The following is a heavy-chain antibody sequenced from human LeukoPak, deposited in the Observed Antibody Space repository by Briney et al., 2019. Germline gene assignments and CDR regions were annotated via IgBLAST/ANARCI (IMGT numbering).Heavy chain of an antibody. CDR1: GYTFTSYD. Sequence: ASVKVSCKASGYTFTSYDINWVRQATGQGLEWMGWMNPNSGNTGYAQKFQGRVTMTRNTSISTAYMELSSLRSEDTAVYYCAKDRVAAADREGYFQHWGQGTLVTVSS. V-gene: IGHV1-8*01. D-gene: IGHD6-13*01. CDR2: MNPNSGNT. CDR3: AKDRVAAADREGYFQH. J-gene: IGHJ1*01.